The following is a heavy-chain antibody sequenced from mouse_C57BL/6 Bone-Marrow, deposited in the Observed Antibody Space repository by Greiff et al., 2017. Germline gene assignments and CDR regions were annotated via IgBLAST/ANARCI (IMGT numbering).Heavy chain of an antibody. J-gene: IGHJ3*01. Sequence: VQLQQSGPVLVKPGASVKMSCKASGYTFTDYYMNWVKQSHGKSLEWIGVINPYNGGTSYNQKFKGKATLTVDKSSITAYMELNSLTSEDSAVYYCSYGNYGPFAYWGQGTLVTVSA. D-gene: IGHD2-1*01. CDR3: SYGNYGPFAY. V-gene: IGHV1-19*01. CDR2: INPYNGGT. CDR1: GYTFTDYY.